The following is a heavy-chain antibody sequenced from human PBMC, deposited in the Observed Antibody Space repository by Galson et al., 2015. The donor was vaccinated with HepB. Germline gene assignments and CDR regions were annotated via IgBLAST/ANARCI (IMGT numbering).Heavy chain of an antibody. CDR3: ARVPFYCSSTSCYQGPFDY. J-gene: IGHJ4*02. Sequence: SLRLSCAASGFTFSSYAMHWVRQAPGKGLEWVAVISYDGSNKYYADSVKGRFTISRDNSKNTLYLQMNSLRAEDTAVYYCARVPFYCSSTSCYQGPFDYWGQGTLVTVSS. V-gene: IGHV3-30-3*01. D-gene: IGHD2-2*01. CDR1: GFTFSSYA. CDR2: ISYDGSNK.